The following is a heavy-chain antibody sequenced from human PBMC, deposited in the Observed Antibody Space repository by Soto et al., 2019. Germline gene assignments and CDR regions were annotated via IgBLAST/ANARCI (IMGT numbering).Heavy chain of an antibody. CDR1: GASISSSHW. CDR3: ARRWGEGRVGY. V-gene: IGHV4-4*02. D-gene: IGHD3-10*01. Sequence: SETLSPTCAPSGASISSSHWWSWARQPPGKGLEWIGEIYHSGSTNYNPSLKSRVTISVDKSRNQFSLKLGSVTAADTAVYYCARRWGEGRVGYWGQGNVVTVSS. J-gene: IGHJ4*02. CDR2: IYHSGST.